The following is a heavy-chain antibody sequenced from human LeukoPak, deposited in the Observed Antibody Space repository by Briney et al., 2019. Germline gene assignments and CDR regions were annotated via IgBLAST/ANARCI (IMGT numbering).Heavy chain of an antibody. CDR2: ISGSGGST. V-gene: IGHV3-23*01. CDR3: AKDHGVDIVAPDAFDT. D-gene: IGHD5-12*01. Sequence: GGSLSLSCAASGFTFSSYAMSWVRQAPGKGLEWVSAISGSGGSTYYADSVKGRFTISRDNSKNTLYLQMNSLRAEDTAVYYCAKDHGVDIVAPDAFDTWGQGTMVTVSS. J-gene: IGHJ3*02. CDR1: GFTFSSYA.